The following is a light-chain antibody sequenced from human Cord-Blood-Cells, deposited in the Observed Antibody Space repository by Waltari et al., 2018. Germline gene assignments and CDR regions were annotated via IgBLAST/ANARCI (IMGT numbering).Light chain of an antibody. V-gene: IGKV3-20*01. CDR3: QQYGSSPT. J-gene: IGKJ2*01. CDR2: GAS. CDR1: QSVSSSY. Sequence: ALTQSPGTLSLSPGERVTLSCRASQSVSSSYLAWYQQKPGQAPRLLIYGASSRATGIPDRFSGSGSGTDFTLTISRLEPEDFAVYYCQQYGSSPTFGQGTKLEIK.